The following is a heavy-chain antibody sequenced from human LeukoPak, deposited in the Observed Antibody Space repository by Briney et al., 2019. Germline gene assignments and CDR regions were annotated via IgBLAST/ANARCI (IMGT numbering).Heavy chain of an antibody. D-gene: IGHD2-2*01. CDR1: GYTFTSYG. V-gene: IGHV1-18*01. CDR3: ARPMIRDVVVPAATWFDP. CDR2: ISAYNGNT. J-gene: IGHJ5*02. Sequence: ASVKVSCKASGYTFTSYGIIWGRQSPGHGLEGMGWISAYNGNTDYANKRHVRGNMTTDTSTSTTYMELRSLRSDDTAVYYCARPMIRDVVVPAATWFDPWGQGTLVTVSS.